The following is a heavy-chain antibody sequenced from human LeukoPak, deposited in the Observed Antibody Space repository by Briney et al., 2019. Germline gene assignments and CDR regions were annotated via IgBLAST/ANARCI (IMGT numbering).Heavy chain of an antibody. CDR2: ISGSASST. J-gene: IGHJ4*02. Sequence: GGSLRLSCAASGFTFSGYAMSWVRQAPGKGLEWVSGISGSASSTYYADSVKGRFTISRDNSKNTLHLQMNSLRAEDTAVYFCARGNGGSCYSPFDSWGPGTLVTVSS. D-gene: IGHD2-15*01. CDR3: ARGNGGSCYSPFDS. CDR1: GFTFSGYA. V-gene: IGHV3-23*01.